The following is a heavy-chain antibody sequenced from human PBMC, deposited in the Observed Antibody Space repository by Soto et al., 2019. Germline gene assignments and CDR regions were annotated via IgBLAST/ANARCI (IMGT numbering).Heavy chain of an antibody. CDR1: GGSFSGYY. D-gene: IGHD3-10*01. CDR3: ARRYYYGSWSRCPPYNWFDP. V-gene: IGHV4-34*01. J-gene: IGHJ5*02. CDR2: INHSGST. Sequence: QVQLQQWGAGLLKPSETLSLTCAVYGGSFSGYYWSWIRQPPGKGLEWIGEINHSGSTNYNPSLKLRVTISVDASKNPFCLKLSSVTAAVTAVYYCARRYYYGSWSRCPPYNWFDPWGQGTLVTVSS.